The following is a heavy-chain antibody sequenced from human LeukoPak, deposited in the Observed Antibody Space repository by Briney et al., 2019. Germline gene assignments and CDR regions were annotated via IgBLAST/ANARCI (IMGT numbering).Heavy chain of an antibody. CDR2: ISYDGSNK. CDR3: AKGPDSSGYYYYVDY. CDR1: GFTFSIYG. Sequence: PGGSLRLSCTASGFTFSIYGMHWVRQAPGKGLEWVAVISYDGSNKYYADSVKGRFTISSDNSKNTLYLQMNSLRAEDTAVYYCAKGPDSSGYYYYVDYWGRGTLVTVSS. V-gene: IGHV3-30*18. J-gene: IGHJ4*02. D-gene: IGHD3-22*01.